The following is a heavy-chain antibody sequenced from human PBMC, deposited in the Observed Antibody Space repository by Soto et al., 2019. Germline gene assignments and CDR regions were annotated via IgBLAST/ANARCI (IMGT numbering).Heavy chain of an antibody. D-gene: IGHD3-9*01. CDR1: GFTFSNAW. V-gene: IGHV3-15*07. J-gene: IGHJ6*02. CDR3: TTDTPYDILTGSRRYYYYGMDV. Sequence: GGSLRLSCAASGFTFSNAWMNWVRQAPGKGLEWVGRIKSKTDGGTTDYAAPVKGRFTISRDDSKNTLYLQMNSLKTEDTAVYYCTTDTPYDILTGSRRYYYYGMDVWGQGTTVTVSS. CDR2: IKSKTDGGTT.